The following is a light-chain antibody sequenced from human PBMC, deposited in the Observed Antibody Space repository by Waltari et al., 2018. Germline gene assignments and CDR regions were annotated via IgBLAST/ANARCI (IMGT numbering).Light chain of an antibody. CDR1: QSLNKNY. CDR3: QQYGSSPYT. CDR2: ETS. V-gene: IGKV3-20*01. Sequence: EIVLTQSPGTLSLSTGETATLSCRASQSLNKNYLAWYRQRPGQAPGLLIHETSRRTTCIPDRFSGSGSGTDFALTISRLDAEDSAVYYCQQYGSSPYTFGQGTKLEI. J-gene: IGKJ2*01.